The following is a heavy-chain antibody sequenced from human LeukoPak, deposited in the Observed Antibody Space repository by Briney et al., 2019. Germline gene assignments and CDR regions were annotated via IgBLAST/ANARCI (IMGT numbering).Heavy chain of an antibody. V-gene: IGHV4-31*03. CDR3: ARGSFRGSYLRLDNWFDP. D-gene: IGHD3-16*02. CDR2: IYYSGST. J-gene: IGHJ5*02. CDR1: GGSISSGGYY. Sequence: PSETLSLTCTVSGGSISSGGYYWSWIRQHPGKGLEWIGYIYYSGSTYYNPSLKSRVTISVDTSKNQFSLKLSSVTAADTAVYYCARGSFRGSYLRLDNWFDPWGQGTLVTVSS.